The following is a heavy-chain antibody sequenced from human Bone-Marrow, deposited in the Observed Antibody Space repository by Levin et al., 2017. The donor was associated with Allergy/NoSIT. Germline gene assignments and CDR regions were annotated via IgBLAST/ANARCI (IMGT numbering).Heavy chain of an antibody. Sequence: GESLKISCAASGFTFSSYAMHWVRQAPGKGLEWVAVISYDGSNKYYADSVKGRFTISRDNSKNTLYLQMNSLRAEDTAVYYCAREGWDLIAVAGTGPGGYFDYWGQGTLVTVSS. CDR1: GFTFSSYA. D-gene: IGHD6-19*01. J-gene: IGHJ4*02. CDR2: ISYDGSNK. V-gene: IGHV3-30-3*01. CDR3: AREGWDLIAVAGTGPGGYFDY.